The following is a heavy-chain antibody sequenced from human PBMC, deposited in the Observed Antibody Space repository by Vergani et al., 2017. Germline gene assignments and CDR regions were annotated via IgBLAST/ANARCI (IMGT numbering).Heavy chain of an antibody. CDR1: GFTFSNSA. Sequence: EVHLLESGGGLVQSGGSLRLSCAASGFTFSNSAVSWVRQTAEKGLEWVANIKQDGSEDYYVDSVKGRFTISRDNSKNTLSLQMNSLTAEDTAIYYCAGPQGTSAYYYGGFDYWGQGILVTVSS. V-gene: IGHV3-7*03. CDR3: AGPQGTSAYYYGGFDY. CDR2: IKQDGSED. D-gene: IGHD3-22*01. J-gene: IGHJ4*02.